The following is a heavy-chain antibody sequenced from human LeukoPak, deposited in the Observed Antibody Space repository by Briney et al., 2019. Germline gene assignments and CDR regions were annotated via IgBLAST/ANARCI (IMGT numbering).Heavy chain of an antibody. CDR2: MNPNSGNT. V-gene: IGHV1-8*01. D-gene: IGHD6-6*01. J-gene: IGHJ4*02. Sequence: ASVKVSCKASGYTFTSYDINWVRQATGQGLEWMGWMNPNSGNTGYAQKFQGRVTMTRDTSISTAYMELSSLRSEDTAVYYCARVSSLVRYHLDYWGQGTLVTVSS. CDR1: GYTFTSYD. CDR3: ARVSSLVRYHLDY.